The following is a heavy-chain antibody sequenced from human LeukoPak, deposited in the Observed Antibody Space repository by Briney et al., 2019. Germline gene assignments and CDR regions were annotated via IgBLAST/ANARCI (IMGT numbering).Heavy chain of an antibody. CDR2: ISSSGSTI. V-gene: IGHV3-11*04. Sequence: GGSLRLSCAASGFTFSDYYMSWIRQAPGKGLEWVSYISSSGSTIYYADSVKGRFTISRDNAKNSLYLQMSSLRAEDTAVYYCANFYDILTGYSPGDYWGQGTLVTVSS. D-gene: IGHD3-9*01. CDR3: ANFYDILTGYSPGDY. J-gene: IGHJ4*02. CDR1: GFTFSDYY.